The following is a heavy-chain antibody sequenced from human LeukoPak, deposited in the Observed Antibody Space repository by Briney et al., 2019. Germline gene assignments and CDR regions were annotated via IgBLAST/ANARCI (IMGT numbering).Heavy chain of an antibody. CDR1: GGSFSNYY. CDR2: IDHSGST. V-gene: IGHV4-34*01. D-gene: IGHD6-13*01. Sequence: SSETLSLTCAVYGGSFSNYYWSWIRQPPGKGLEWIGEIDHSGSTNYNPSLKSRLTISVDTSMKQFSLKLSSVTAADTAVYYCARAPVRVAAVGKYFDYWGQGTLVTVSS. J-gene: IGHJ4*02. CDR3: ARAPVRVAAVGKYFDY.